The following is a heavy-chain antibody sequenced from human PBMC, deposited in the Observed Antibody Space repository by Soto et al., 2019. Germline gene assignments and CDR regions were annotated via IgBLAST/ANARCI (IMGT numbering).Heavy chain of an antibody. J-gene: IGHJ5*02. CDR2: ISANNGNT. D-gene: IGHD1-26*01. CDR3: SRSQSRELRLDP. CDR1: GFTFTSYN. V-gene: IGHV1-18*01. Sequence: QVQLVQSGTEMRRPGASMKISCKASGFTFTSYNFNWVRQAPGQGLEWMGGISANNGNTDYAQKFKVRVSMRTDTSPTTAYMNLRTLGSNDTAVYCCSRSQSRELRLDPWVQGTLVTVSS.